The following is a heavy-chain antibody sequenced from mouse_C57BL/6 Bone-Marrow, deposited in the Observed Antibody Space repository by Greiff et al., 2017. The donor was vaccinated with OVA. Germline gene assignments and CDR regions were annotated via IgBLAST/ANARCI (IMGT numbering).Heavy chain of an antibody. CDR2: IDPSDSYT. CDR1: GYTFTSYW. J-gene: IGHJ3*01. D-gene: IGHD3-2*02. V-gene: IGHV1-59*01. CDR3: ARSGGSGYVAY. Sequence: VQLQQPGAELVRPGTSVKLSCKASGYTFTSYWMHWVKQRPGQGLEWIGVIDPSDSYTNYNQKFKGKATLTVDTSSSTAYMQRSSLTSEDSAVYYCARSGGSGYVAYWGQGTLVTVSA.